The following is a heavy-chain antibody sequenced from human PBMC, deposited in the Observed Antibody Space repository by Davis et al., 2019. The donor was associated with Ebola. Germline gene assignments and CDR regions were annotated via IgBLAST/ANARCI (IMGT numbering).Heavy chain of an antibody. V-gene: IGHV4-39*07. D-gene: IGHD3-10*01. J-gene: IGHJ4*02. Sequence: MPSETLSLTCTVSGGSISSGGYYWSWIRQPPGKGLEWIGEINHSGSTNYNPSLKSRVTISVDTSKNQFSLKLSSVTAADTAVYYCARVDYYGSGSLDYWGQGTLVTVSS. CDR3: ARVDYYGSGSLDY. CDR1: GGSISSGGYY. CDR2: INHSGST.